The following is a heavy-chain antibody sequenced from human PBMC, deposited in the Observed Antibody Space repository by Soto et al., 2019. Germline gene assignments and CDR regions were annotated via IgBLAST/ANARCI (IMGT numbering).Heavy chain of an antibody. CDR1: GYTFTSYY. V-gene: IGHV1-46*01. CDR2: INPSGGYT. CDR3: ARARNYFDY. Sequence: QVQLVQSGAEVKKPGASVKVSCKASGYTFTSYYMHWVRQAPGQGLEWMGIINPSGGYTSYAQKFQGRVTMARDTSTRTVNMELSSLRSEDTAVYYCARARNYFDYWGQGTLVTVSS. J-gene: IGHJ4*02.